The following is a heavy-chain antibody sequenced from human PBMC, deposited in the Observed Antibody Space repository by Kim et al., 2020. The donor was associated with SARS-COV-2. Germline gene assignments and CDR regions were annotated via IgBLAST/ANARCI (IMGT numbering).Heavy chain of an antibody. CDR3: AVHDYGS. D-gene: IGHD4-17*01. CDR2: GGST. Sequence: GGSTSYAQKFQGRVTMTRDTSTSTVYMELSSLRSEDTAVYYCAVHDYGSWGQGTMVTVSS. J-gene: IGHJ3*01. V-gene: IGHV1-46*01.